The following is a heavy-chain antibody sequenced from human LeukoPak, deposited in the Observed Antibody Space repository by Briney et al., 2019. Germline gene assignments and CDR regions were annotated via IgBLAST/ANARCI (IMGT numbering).Heavy chain of an antibody. CDR1: GFTFSSYG. D-gene: IGHD1-26*01. CDR2: IRYDGSNK. CDR3: AKADGGSYPLDY. Sequence: GGSLRLSCAASGFTFSSYGMHWVRHAPGKGLEWVAFIRYDGSNKYYADSVKGRFTISRDNSKNTLYLQMNSLRAEDTAVYYCAKADGGSYPLDYWGQGTLVTVSS. V-gene: IGHV3-30*02. J-gene: IGHJ4*02.